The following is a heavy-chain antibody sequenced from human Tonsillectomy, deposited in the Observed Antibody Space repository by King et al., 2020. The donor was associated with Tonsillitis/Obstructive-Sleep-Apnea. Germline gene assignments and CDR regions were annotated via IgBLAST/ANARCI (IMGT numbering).Heavy chain of an antibody. J-gene: IGHJ4*02. Sequence: VQLVESGGGLVKPGGSLRLSCAASGFTFSYYWMNWVRQAPGKGLEWVANIKRDGSEEYYVDSVKGRFTISRDNAKKSLYLQMNSLRAEDTAVYYCARECYYGSTSYSLTYYFDYWGQGALVTVSS. CDR1: GFTFSYYW. D-gene: IGHD3-10*01. CDR2: IKRDGSEE. V-gene: IGHV3-7*01. CDR3: ARECYYGSTSYSLTYYFDY.